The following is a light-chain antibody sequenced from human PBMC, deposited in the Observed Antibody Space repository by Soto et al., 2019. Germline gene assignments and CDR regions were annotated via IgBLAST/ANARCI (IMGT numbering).Light chain of an antibody. Sequence: GDGVTITCRASQSISNRLAWYQQRPGKAPKYLIYDASTLDSGAPSRFSGSGSGTDFTLTISCLQSEDFATYYCQQYYSYPLTFGGGTKVDIK. CDR2: DAS. CDR3: QQYYSYPLT. V-gene: IGKV1-5*01. J-gene: IGKJ4*01. CDR1: QSISNR.